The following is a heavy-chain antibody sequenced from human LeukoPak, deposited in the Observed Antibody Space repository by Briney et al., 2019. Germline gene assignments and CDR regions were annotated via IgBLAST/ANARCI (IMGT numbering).Heavy chain of an antibody. D-gene: IGHD6-19*01. CDR1: SGSVSSYY. CDR2: IYNSENT. V-gene: IGHV4-4*09. CDR3: ARFHSGLSGWYVLWYFDL. J-gene: IGHJ2*01. Sequence: NPSETLSLTCTVSSGSVSSYYWSWIRQPPGKGLEWIGYIYNSENTKYNSSLESRVTISVDTSKNQFFLKLSSVTAADTAVYYCARFHSGLSGWYVLWYFDLWGRGTLVTVSS.